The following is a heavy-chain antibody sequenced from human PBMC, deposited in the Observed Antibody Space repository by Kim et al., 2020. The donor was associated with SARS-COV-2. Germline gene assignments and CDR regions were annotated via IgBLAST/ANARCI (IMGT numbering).Heavy chain of an antibody. J-gene: IGHJ4*02. CDR3: ARARGAYYCDY. V-gene: IGHV4-59*01. D-gene: IGHD3-10*01. Sequence: TTYNPSLRSRVTISVDTSSNQLSLKLSSVTAADTAVYYCARARGAYYCDYWGQGTLVTVSS. CDR2: T.